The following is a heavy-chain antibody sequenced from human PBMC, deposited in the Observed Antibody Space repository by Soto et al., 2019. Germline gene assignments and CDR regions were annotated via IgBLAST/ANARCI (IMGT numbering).Heavy chain of an antibody. V-gene: IGHV4-39*01. Sequence: SETLSPTCTVSGGSLSRTTNCCVCIREPPGKGLEWIGTISYNGNTYYNPSLNGRVIISADTSKNQFSLKLSSLTAADTAVYYCSRRYSFGSGKYGVDVWGQGTMVTVSS. CDR2: ISYNGNT. CDR1: GGSLSRTTNC. J-gene: IGHJ6*02. D-gene: IGHD3-10*01. CDR3: SRRYSFGSGKYGVDV.